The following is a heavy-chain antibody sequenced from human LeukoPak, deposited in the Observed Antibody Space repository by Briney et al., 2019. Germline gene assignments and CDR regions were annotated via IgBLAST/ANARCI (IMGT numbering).Heavy chain of an antibody. CDR2: INSDGSST. V-gene: IGHV3-74*01. J-gene: IGHJ4*02. CDR1: GFTFNSYW. D-gene: IGHD2-21*02. CDR3: ARARGGDSLFDY. Sequence: GGSLRLSCAASGFTFNSYWMHWVRQAPGKGLVWVSRINSDGSSTSYADSVKGRLTISRDNAKNTLYLQMNSLRAEDTAVYYCARARGGDSLFDYWGQGTLVTVSS.